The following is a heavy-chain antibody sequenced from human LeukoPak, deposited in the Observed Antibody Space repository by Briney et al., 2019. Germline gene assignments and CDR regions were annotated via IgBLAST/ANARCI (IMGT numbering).Heavy chain of an antibody. Sequence: GSPRLSCAASGFTFSSYGMHWVRQAPGEGLEWVAFIRNDGRKKYYGDSVKGRFTISRDNYKNTLSLQMSSLRSEDTALYYCAKDLNYGDLFDYWGQGTLVTVSS. D-gene: IGHD4-17*01. CDR2: IRNDGRKK. CDR1: GFTFSSYG. J-gene: IGHJ4*02. V-gene: IGHV3-30*02. CDR3: AKDLNYGDLFDY.